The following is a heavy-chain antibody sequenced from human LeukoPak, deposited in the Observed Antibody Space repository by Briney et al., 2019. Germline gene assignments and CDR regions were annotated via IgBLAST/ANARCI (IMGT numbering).Heavy chain of an antibody. CDR2: INWSGVNT. Sequence: PGGSLRLSCAASVFTFDDYGMSWARQAPGKGLEWVSGINWSGVNTGYADSVKGRFTISRDNAKSSLYLQMNNLRVEDTALYYCARPRPYDYYFDLWGQGTLVTVSS. D-gene: IGHD1-1*01. V-gene: IGHV3-20*04. CDR1: VFTFDDYG. CDR3: ARPRPYDYYFDL. J-gene: IGHJ4*02.